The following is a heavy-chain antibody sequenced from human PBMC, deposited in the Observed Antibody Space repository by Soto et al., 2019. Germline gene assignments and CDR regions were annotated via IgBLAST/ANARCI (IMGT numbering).Heavy chain of an antibody. D-gene: IGHD7-27*01. CDR3: AGHHWGQAFDI. J-gene: IGHJ3*02. V-gene: IGHV4-59*08. CDR1: GGSISDYY. CDR2: IFYDGTT. Sequence: SETLSLTCTVSGGSISDYYWNWIRQPPGKGLEWIGFIFYDGTTKYNPALGSRVTMSVDTSKIQFSLRLTSVTAADTAVYYCAGHHWGQAFDIWGPGSMVTVSS.